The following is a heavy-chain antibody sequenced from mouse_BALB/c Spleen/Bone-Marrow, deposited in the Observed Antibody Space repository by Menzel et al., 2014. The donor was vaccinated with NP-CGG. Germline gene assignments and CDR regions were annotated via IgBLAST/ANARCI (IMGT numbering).Heavy chain of an antibody. J-gene: IGHJ3*01. CDR3: ASYYYGSSLFAY. CDR1: GFNIKDTY. Sequence: VTLKVCGAELVKPGASVKLSCTASGFNIKDTYMRWVKQRPEQGLEWIGRIDPANGNTKYDPKFQGKATITADTSSNTAYLQLSSLTSEDTAVYYCASYYYGSSLFAYWGQGTLVTVSA. CDR2: IDPANGNT. D-gene: IGHD1-1*01. V-gene: IGHV14-3*02.